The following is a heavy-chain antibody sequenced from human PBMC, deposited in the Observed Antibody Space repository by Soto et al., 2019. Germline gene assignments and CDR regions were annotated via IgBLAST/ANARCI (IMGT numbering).Heavy chain of an antibody. V-gene: IGHV4-31*03. D-gene: IGHD2-15*01. Sequence: QVQLQESGPGLVKPSQTLSLTCTVSGSSISSGSYYCSWIRQHPGKGLEWIGYIYHSGSTYYNPSLKSRATMSPDTSKNHFSLKLSSVTAADTAVYYCARDYMAVVDWGQGTLVTVSS. CDR3: ARDYMAVVD. CDR2: IYHSGST. J-gene: IGHJ4*02. CDR1: GSSISSGSYY.